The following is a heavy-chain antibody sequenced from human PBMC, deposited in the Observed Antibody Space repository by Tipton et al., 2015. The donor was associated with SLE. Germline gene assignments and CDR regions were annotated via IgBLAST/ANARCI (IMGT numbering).Heavy chain of an antibody. CDR3: TKDDHNAGNPPRSSGL. CDR1: GFTFSSYG. J-gene: IGHJ2*01. D-gene: IGHD6-19*01. Sequence: SLRLSCAASGFTFSSYGMHWVRQAPGKGLEWVAVIWYDGSNKYYVDSVKGRFTISRDNSKNTLYLQMNMLRAEDTAVYYCTKDDHNAGNPPRSSGLWGRGTLVTVSS. V-gene: IGHV3-30*18. CDR2: IWYDGSNK.